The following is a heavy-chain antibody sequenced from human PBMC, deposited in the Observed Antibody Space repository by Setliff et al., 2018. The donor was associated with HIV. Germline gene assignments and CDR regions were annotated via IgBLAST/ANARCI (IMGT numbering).Heavy chain of an antibody. Sequence: GGSLRLSCAASGFTFSSYWMHWVRQAPGKGLVWVSRITSDGRSTSYADSVKGRFTIARDDAKNSLYLQMNSLRAEDTAVYYCARARKGDWDLSYWFDPWGQGTLVTVSS. V-gene: IGHV3-74*01. CDR2: ITSDGRST. D-gene: IGHD3-16*01. CDR3: ARARKGDWDLSYWFDP. J-gene: IGHJ5*02. CDR1: GFTFSSYW.